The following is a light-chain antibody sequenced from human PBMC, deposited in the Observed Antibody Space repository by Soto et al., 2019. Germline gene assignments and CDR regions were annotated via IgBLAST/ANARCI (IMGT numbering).Light chain of an antibody. Sequence: EIVLTQSPATLSLSPGERATLSCRASQSVSSYLAWYQQKPGQAPRLLIYDASNRATGIPARFSGSGSGTHFPLTISSLAPDDFAVYYCQQLRNWPPGTFGQGTKVEFK. J-gene: IGKJ1*01. CDR1: QSVSSY. CDR2: DAS. V-gene: IGKV3-11*01. CDR3: QQLRNWPPGT.